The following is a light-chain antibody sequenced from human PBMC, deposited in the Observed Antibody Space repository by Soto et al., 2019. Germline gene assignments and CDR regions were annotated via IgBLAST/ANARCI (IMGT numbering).Light chain of an antibody. CDR3: CSFTSITTYV. V-gene: IGLV2-14*01. CDR2: EVS. CDR1: SSDVGAYNY. Sequence: QLVLTQPASVSGSLGQSITISCTGTSSDVGAYNYVSWYQQQPGKAPKLMISEVSNRPSGVSNRFSGSKSGNTASLIISGLQAEDEADYYCCSFTSITTYVFGTGTKLTVL. J-gene: IGLJ1*01.